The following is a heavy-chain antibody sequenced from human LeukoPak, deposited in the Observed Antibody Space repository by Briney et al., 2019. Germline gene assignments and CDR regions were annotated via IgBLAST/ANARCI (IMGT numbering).Heavy chain of an antibody. D-gene: IGHD3-16*01. CDR1: GFTFSSYA. CDR2: ISGSGGST. V-gene: IGHV3-23*01. CDR3: AKGGMRYYYYGMDV. Sequence: PGGSLRLSCAASGFTFSSYAMSWVRQAPGKGLEWVSAISGSGGSTYYADSVKGRFTISRDNSKNTLYLQMNSLRAEDTAVYYCAKGGMRYYYYGMDVWGQGTTVTVSS. J-gene: IGHJ6*02.